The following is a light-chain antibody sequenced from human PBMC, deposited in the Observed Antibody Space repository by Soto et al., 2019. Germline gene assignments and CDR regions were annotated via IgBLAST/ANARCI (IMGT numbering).Light chain of an antibody. V-gene: IGKV2-28*01. CDR3: MQGFQTPAT. J-gene: IGKJ4*01. Sequence: PVTPGEPASISCRASQSLLHSNGYNYLDWYLQKPGQSPQLLIYLGSNRASCVPNRFSGSGSGTEFTLKISTVEAEDVGVYYCMQGFQTPATFGGGTKVDIK. CDR1: QSLLHSNGYNY. CDR2: LGS.